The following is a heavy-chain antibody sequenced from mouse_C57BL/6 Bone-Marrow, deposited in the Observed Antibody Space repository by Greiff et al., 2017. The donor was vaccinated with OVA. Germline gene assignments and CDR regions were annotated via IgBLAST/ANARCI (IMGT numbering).Heavy chain of an antibody. D-gene: IGHD2-12*01. J-gene: IGHJ4*01. CDR1: GFTFSSYG. Sequence: EVKLMESGGDLVKPGGSLKLSCAASGFTFSSYGMSWVRQTPDKRLEWVATISSGGSYTYYPDSVKGRFTITRDNAKNTLYLQMSSLKSEDTAMYYWARLRGDYWGQGTSVTVSS. V-gene: IGHV5-6*01. CDR2: ISSGGSYT. CDR3: ARLRGDY.